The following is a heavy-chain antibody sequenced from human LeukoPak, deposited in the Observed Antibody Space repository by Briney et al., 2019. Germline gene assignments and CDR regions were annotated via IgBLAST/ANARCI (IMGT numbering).Heavy chain of an antibody. CDR1: GFTVSSNY. CDR3: AKDQYSSSFGAFDI. D-gene: IGHD6-13*01. J-gene: IGHJ3*02. Sequence: GGSLRLSCAASGFTVSSNYMSWVRQAPGKGLEWVSVIYSGGSTYYADSVKGRFTISRDNAKNSLYLQMNSLRAEDTALYYCAKDQYSSSFGAFDIWGQGTMVTVSS. V-gene: IGHV3-53*05. CDR2: IYSGGST.